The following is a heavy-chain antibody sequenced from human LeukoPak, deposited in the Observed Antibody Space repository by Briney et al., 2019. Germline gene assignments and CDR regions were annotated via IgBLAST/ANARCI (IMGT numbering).Heavy chain of an antibody. CDR1: GFTFSSYA. CDR2: ISYDGSNK. CDR3: AKDVGATYFDY. J-gene: IGHJ4*02. V-gene: IGHV3-30*18. D-gene: IGHD1-26*01. Sequence: GGSLRLSCAASGFTFSSYAMSWVRQAPGKGLEWVAVISYDGSNKYYADSVKGRFTISRDNSKNTLYLQMNSLRAEDTAVYYCAKDVGATYFDYWGQGTLVTVSS.